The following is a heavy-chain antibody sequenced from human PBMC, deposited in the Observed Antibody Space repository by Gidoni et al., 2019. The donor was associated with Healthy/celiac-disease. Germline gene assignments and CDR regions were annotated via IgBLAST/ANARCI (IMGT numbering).Heavy chain of an antibody. CDR1: GFTFSDYY. CDR3: ARDAKDAVAGTID. Sequence: QVQLVESGGGLVKPGGSLRLSCAASGFTFSDYYMSWIRQAPGKGLEWVSYIRSSSRYTNYADSVKGRFTISRDNAKNSLYLQMNSLRAEDTAVYYCARDAKDAVAGTIDWGQGTLVTVSS. V-gene: IGHV3-11*05. J-gene: IGHJ4*02. D-gene: IGHD6-19*01. CDR2: IRSSSRYT.